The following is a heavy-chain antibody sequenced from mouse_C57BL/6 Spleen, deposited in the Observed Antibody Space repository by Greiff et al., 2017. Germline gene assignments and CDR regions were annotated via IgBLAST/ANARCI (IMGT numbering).Heavy chain of an antibody. CDR2: IYPGDGDT. V-gene: IGHV1-80*01. CDR3: ASAYYYGSSYHYYAMDY. J-gene: IGHJ4*01. Sequence: VQLQQSGAELVKPGASVKISCKASGYAFSSYWLNWVKQRPGKGLEWIGQIYPGDGDTNYNGKFQGKATLTADKSSSPAYMQLSSLTSEDSAVYFCASAYYYGSSYHYYAMDYWGQGTSVTVSS. D-gene: IGHD1-1*01. CDR1: GYAFSSYW.